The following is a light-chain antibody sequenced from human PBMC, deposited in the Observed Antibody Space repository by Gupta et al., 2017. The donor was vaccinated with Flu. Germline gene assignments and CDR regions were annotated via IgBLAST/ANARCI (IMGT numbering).Light chain of an antibody. Sequence: ELTQPPSLSVSPGQTARITCSGDMLSKQYAYWYQQKPGQAPVLMIYKDTERPSGIPERFSGSTSGTTVTLTISGVQAEDEGDYYCQSSDTTSSWVFGGGTKLTVL. V-gene: IGLV3-25*02. J-gene: IGLJ3*02. CDR2: KDT. CDR3: QSSDTTSSWV. CDR1: MLSKQY.